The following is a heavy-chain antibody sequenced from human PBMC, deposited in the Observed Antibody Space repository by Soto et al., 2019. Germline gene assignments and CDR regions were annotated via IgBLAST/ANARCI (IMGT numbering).Heavy chain of an antibody. J-gene: IGHJ4*02. CDR2: ISGSGGST. CDR3: AKLSGDRVRGPFRY. D-gene: IGHD3-10*02. CDR1: GFTFSIYA. Sequence: GGSLRLSCAASGFTFSIYAMSWVRQAPGKGLEWVSGISGSGGSTYYADSAKGRFTISRDNSKNTLYLQMNSLRAEDTAVYYCAKLSGDRVRGPFRYWGQGTLVTVSS. V-gene: IGHV3-23*01.